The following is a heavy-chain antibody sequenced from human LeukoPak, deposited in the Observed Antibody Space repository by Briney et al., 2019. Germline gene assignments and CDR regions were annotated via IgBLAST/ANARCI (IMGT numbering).Heavy chain of an antibody. CDR3: AKSLAAPSFFDY. Sequence: GGSLRLSCAASGFTFSSYAMHWVRQAPGKGLEWVSYISSSGSTIYYADSVKGRFTISRDNAKNSLYLQMNSLRAEDTAVYYCAKSLAAPSFFDYWGQGTLVIVSS. CDR1: GFTFSSYA. J-gene: IGHJ4*02. V-gene: IGHV3-48*03. D-gene: IGHD3-16*01. CDR2: ISSSGSTI.